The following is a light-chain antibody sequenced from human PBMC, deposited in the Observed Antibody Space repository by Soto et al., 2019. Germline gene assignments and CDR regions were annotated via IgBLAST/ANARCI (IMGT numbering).Light chain of an antibody. CDR1: SSNIGSNY. J-gene: IGLJ2*01. Sequence: QSVLTQPPSASGTPGQRVTISCSGSSSNIGSNYVYWYQQLPGTAPNLLIYTNNQRPSGGPDRFSGSKSGTSASLAISGLRSEDEADDYCAAWDASLSGLVFGGGTKLTVL. CDR3: AAWDASLSGLV. V-gene: IGLV1-47*01. CDR2: TNN.